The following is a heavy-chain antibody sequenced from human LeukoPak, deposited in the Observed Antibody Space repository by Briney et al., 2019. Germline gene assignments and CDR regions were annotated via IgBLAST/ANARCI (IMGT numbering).Heavy chain of an antibody. Sequence: ASVKVSCKASGYTFTGYYMHWVRQAPGQGLEWMGWINPNSGGTNYAQKFQGRVAMTRDTSISTAYMELSRLRSDDTALYYCARGIKAVAGTNWFDPWGQGTLVTVSS. CDR3: ARGIKAVAGTNWFDP. D-gene: IGHD6-19*01. J-gene: IGHJ5*02. V-gene: IGHV1-2*02. CDR2: INPNSGGT. CDR1: GYTFTGYY.